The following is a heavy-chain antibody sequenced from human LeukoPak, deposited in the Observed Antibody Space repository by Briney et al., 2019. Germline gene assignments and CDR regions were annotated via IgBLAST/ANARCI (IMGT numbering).Heavy chain of an antibody. CDR1: GYTFTSYG. CDR3: ARETPDSYYDSSGYENDAFDI. J-gene: IGHJ3*02. Sequence: ASVKVSCKASGYTFTSYGISWVRQAPGQGLEWMGIINPSGGSTSYAQKFQGRVTMTRDTSTSTVYMELSSLRSEDTAVYYCARETPDSYYDSSGYENDAFDIWGQGTMVTVSS. D-gene: IGHD3-22*01. CDR2: INPSGGST. V-gene: IGHV1-46*01.